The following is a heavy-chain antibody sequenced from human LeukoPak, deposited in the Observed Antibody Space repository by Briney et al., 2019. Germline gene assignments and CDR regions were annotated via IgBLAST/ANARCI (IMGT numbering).Heavy chain of an antibody. J-gene: IGHJ4*02. V-gene: IGHV3-21*01. Sequence: GGSLRLSCAASGFTFSSYAMHWVRQAPGKGLEWVSSISSSSSYIYYADSVKGRFTISRDNAKNSLYLQMNSLRAEDTAVYYCARDNLEYSSGWYVRDPFDYWGQGTLVTVSS. D-gene: IGHD6-19*01. CDR2: ISSSSSYI. CDR1: GFTFSSYA. CDR3: ARDNLEYSSGWYVRDPFDY.